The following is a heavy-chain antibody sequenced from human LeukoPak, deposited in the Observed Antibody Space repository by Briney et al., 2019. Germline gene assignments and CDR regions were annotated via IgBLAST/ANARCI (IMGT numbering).Heavy chain of an antibody. CDR3: ARKGTRDYGDHFDY. J-gene: IGHJ4*02. CDR2: IWYDGSNK. Sequence: HPGGSLRLSCAASGFTFSSYGMHWVRQAPGKGLEWVAVIWYDGSNKYYADSVKGRFTISRDNSKNTLYLQMNSLRAEDTAVYYCARKGTRDYGDHFDYWGQGTLVTVSS. CDR1: GFTFSSYG. D-gene: IGHD4-17*01. V-gene: IGHV3-33*01.